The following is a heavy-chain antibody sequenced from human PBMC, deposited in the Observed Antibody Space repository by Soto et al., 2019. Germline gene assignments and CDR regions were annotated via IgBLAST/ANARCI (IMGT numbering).Heavy chain of an antibody. V-gene: IGHV3-23*01. Sequence: EVQLLESGGGLVQPGGSLRLSCATSGFTFSNFVMRWVRQTPGKGLEWVSTITSTGGDTYYTDSVKDRFTISRDNSKNTLYLQMSSLRAEDTALYYCTKASSDRHHMDVWGQGTTVTVSS. CDR1: GFTFSNFV. CDR2: ITSTGGDT. CDR3: TKASSDRHHMDV. J-gene: IGHJ6*02.